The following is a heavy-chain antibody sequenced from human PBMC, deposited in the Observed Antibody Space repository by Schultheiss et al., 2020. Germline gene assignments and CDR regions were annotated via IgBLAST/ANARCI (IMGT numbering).Heavy chain of an antibody. CDR1: GFTFSSYA. V-gene: IGHV3-23*01. CDR2: ISGSGGST. Sequence: GGSLRLSCAASGFTFSSYAMSWVRQAPGKGLEWVSAISGSGGSTYYADSVKGRFTISRDNSKNTLYLQMNSLRTEDTAVYYCARVDGDSPWYFDYWGQGTLVTVSS. J-gene: IGHJ4*02. D-gene: IGHD2-21*01. CDR3: ARVDGDSPWYFDY.